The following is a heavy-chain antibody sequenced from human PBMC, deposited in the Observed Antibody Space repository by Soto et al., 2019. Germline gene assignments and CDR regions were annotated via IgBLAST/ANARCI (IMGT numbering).Heavy chain of an antibody. Sequence: QVQLVQSGAEVKKPGASLKVSCKASGYTFTSYAMHWVRQAPGQGLEWMGWINAGNGNTKYSQKFQGRVTITRETSASTAYMELSSLSSEDKAVYYCARGDYYDIHDYWGQGTLVTVSS. J-gene: IGHJ4*02. V-gene: IGHV1-3*01. CDR1: GYTFTSYA. CDR3: ARGDYYDIHDY. CDR2: INAGNGNT. D-gene: IGHD3-22*01.